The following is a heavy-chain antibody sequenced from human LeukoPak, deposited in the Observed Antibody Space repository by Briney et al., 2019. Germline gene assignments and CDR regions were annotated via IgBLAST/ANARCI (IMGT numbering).Heavy chain of an antibody. Sequence: GGSLRLSCAASGFTFSSYSMNWVRQAPGKGLEWVSSISSGSSPIYYADSVKGRFTISRDNAKNSLYLQMNSLRAEDTAVYYCARKDYFDYWGQGTLVTVSS. CDR3: ARKDYFDY. J-gene: IGHJ4*02. V-gene: IGHV3-21*01. CDR1: GFTFSSYS. CDR2: ISSGSSPI.